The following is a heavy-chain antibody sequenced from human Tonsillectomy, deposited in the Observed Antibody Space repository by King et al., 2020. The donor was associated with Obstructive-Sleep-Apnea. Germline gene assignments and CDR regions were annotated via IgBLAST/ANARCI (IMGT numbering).Heavy chain of an antibody. J-gene: IGHJ3*02. CDR2: ISSSGSII. D-gene: IGHD3-22*01. CDR3: ARDGIFTIIVEVPPAFDI. Sequence: VQLVESGGGLVKPGGSLRLSCAASGFTFRDYYMSCIPQAPGGGLEWVSYISSSGSIIYYADSVKGRFTISRDNAKNYLYLQMNSLRAEDTAVYYCARDGIFTIIVEVPPAFDIWGRGTKVTVSP. V-gene: IGHV3-11*01. CDR1: GFTFRDYY.